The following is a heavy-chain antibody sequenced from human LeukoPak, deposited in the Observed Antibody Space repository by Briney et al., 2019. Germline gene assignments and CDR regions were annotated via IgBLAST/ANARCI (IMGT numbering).Heavy chain of an antibody. Sequence: ASVKVSCKASGYTFTSYDINWVRQATGQGLEWMGWMNPNSGNTGYAQKFQGRVTMTRNTSISTAYMELSSLRSEDTAVYYCARVFTRQQLVPCYWGQGTLVTVSS. J-gene: IGHJ4*02. CDR2: MNPNSGNT. V-gene: IGHV1-8*01. D-gene: IGHD6-13*01. CDR3: ARVFTRQQLVPCY. CDR1: GYTFTSYD.